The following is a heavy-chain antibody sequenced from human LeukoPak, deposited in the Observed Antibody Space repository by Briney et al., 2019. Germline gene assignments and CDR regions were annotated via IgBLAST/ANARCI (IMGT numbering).Heavy chain of an antibody. V-gene: IGHV3-33*01. CDR3: ARDIVVAGTTPIFDY. Sequence: GRSLRLSCAASGFTFSSYGMHWVRQAPGKGLEWVAVIWYDGSNKYYADSVKGRFTISRDNSKNALYLQMNSLGAEDTAVYYCARDIVVAGTTPIFDYWGQGTLVTVSS. D-gene: IGHD1-7*01. CDR2: IWYDGSNK. J-gene: IGHJ4*02. CDR1: GFTFSSYG.